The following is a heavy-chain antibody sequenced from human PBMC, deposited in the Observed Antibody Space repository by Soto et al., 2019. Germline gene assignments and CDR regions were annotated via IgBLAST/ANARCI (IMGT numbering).Heavy chain of an antibody. D-gene: IGHD1-1*01. CDR2: IYYRGNT. V-gene: IGHV4-59*11. CDR1: GGSISSHY. CDR3: ARDGNEASGIDV. J-gene: IGHJ6*02. Sequence: QVQLQESGPGLVKPSETLSLTCTVSGGSISSHYWSWVRQAPGKGLEWIGCIYYRGNTFYNPSLKSRGTISVDTSNNQFTLKLDSVTTADTAMYYCARDGNEASGIDVWGQGTTVTVSS.